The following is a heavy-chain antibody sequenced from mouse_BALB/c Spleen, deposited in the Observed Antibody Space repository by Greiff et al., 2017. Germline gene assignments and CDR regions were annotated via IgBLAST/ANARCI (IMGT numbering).Heavy chain of an antibody. Sequence: QVTLKESGPGILQPSQTLSLTCSFSGFSLSTSGMGVSWIRQPSGKGLEWLAHIYWDDDKRYNPSLKSRLTISKDTSRNQVFLKITSVDTADTATYYCARSLYGYDEGVAYWGQGTLVTVSA. V-gene: IGHV8-12*01. CDR3: ARSLYGYDEGVAY. D-gene: IGHD2-2*01. CDR2: IYWDDDK. CDR1: GFSLSTSGMG. J-gene: IGHJ3*01.